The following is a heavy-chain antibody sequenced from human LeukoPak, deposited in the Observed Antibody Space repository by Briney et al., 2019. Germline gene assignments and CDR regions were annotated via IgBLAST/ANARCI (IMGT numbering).Heavy chain of an antibody. Sequence: GGSLRLSCAASGFTFDDYGMSWVRQAPGKGLEWVSGINWNGCSTGYADSVRGRFTISRDNAKNSLYLQMNSLRAEDTALYYCARVDTAMVSLTLDYYYYMDVWGKGTTVAVSS. J-gene: IGHJ6*03. V-gene: IGHV3-20*04. CDR1: GFTFDDYG. D-gene: IGHD5-18*01. CDR3: ARVDTAMVSLTLDYYYYMDV. CDR2: INWNGCST.